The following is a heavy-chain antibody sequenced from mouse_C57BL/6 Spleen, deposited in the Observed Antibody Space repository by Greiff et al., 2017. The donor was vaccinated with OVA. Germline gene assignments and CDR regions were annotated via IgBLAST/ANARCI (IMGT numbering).Heavy chain of an antibody. CDR3: ARAVLRYFDV. Sequence: VQLQQSGPELVKPGASVKISCKASGYAFSSSWMNWVKQRPGKGLEWIGRIYPGDGDTNYNGKFKGKATLTADKSSSTAYMQLSSLTSEDSAVYFCARAVLRYFDVRGTGTTVTVSS. D-gene: IGHD1-1*01. J-gene: IGHJ1*03. CDR1: GYAFSSSW. CDR2: IYPGDGDT. V-gene: IGHV1-82*01.